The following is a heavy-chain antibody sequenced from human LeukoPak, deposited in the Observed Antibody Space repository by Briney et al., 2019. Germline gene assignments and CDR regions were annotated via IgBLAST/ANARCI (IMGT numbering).Heavy chain of an antibody. CDR1: GGSITSYY. Sequence: SETLPLTCTVSGGSITSYYWNWIRQPPGKGLEWIGYFYYSGSTNYNPSLKSRVTISKDTSKNQFSLKLSSVTAADTAVYYCARFGQWFGEDYWGQGTLVTVSS. CDR2: FYYSGST. V-gene: IGHV4-59*01. J-gene: IGHJ4*02. CDR3: ARFGQWFGEDY. D-gene: IGHD3-10*01.